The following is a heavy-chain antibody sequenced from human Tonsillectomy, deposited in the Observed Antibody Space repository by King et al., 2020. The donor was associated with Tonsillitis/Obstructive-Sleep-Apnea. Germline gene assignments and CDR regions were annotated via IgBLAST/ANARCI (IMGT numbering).Heavy chain of an antibody. D-gene: IGHD2-2*01. V-gene: IGHV3-23*04. CDR3: AKKGKIVVVPAATL. CDR1: GFTFSSYA. J-gene: IGHJ4*02. CDR2: ISGSGGST. Sequence: VQLVESGGGLVQPGGSLRLSCAASGFTFSSYAMSWVRKAPGKGLEWVSAISGSGGSTYYAASVKGRFTISRDNSKNTLYLQMNSLRAEDTAVYYCAKKGKIVVVPAATLWGQGTLVTVSS.